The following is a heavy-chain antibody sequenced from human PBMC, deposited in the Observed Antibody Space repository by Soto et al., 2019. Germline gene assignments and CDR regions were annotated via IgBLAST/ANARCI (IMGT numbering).Heavy chain of an antibody. CDR3: ASGGDAGSGTFYNDY. CDR2: INNDGSST. Sequence: EVQLVESGGGLVQPGGSLRLSCAASGVTFSSYWMHWVRQAPGKGLVWVSRINNDGSSTSYADSVKGRLTISRDSAKKPRYLQVNSLRAEDAAVYYSASGGDAGSGTFYNDYWGRGTLVTVCS. J-gene: IGHJ4*02. V-gene: IGHV3-74*01. D-gene: IGHD3-10*01. CDR1: GVTFSSYW.